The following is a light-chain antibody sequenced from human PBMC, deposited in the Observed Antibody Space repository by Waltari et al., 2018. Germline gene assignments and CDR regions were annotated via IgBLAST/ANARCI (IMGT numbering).Light chain of an antibody. CDR3: QQYNSWPRT. Sequence: ETEMTQSSATLFVFPGAKATLCCRASPSIGTNLAWYQQRPGQAPGLLICGASTRATGIPARFSGGGSGTEFTLSISSLQSEDFAIYYCQQYNSWPRTFGQGTKVEIK. J-gene: IGKJ1*01. V-gene: IGKV3-15*01. CDR1: PSIGTN. CDR2: GAS.